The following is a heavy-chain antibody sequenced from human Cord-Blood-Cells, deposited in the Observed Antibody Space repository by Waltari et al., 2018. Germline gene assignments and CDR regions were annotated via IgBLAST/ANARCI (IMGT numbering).Heavy chain of an antibody. CDR1: SGSISSSSSS. J-gene: IGHJ4*01. V-gene: IGHV4-39*01. D-gene: IGHD2-2*01. CDR2: IYYSGST. Sequence: QLQLQESGPGLVQPSATLSLTCTVSSGSISSSSSSWGWIRQPPGKGLEWIGSIYYSGSTYYNPSLKSRVTISVDTSTNQFSLKLSSVTAADTAVYYCARRCSSTSCYFRVDYWGHGTLVTVSS. CDR3: ARRCSSTSCYFRVDY.